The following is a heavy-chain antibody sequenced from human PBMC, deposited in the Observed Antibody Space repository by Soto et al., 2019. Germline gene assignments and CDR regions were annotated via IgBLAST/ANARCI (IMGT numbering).Heavy chain of an antibody. V-gene: IGHV1-18*01. CDR2: VNIYEGST. J-gene: IGHJ4*02. CDR3: ARERCAYRYGDC. CDR1: GYTFSNYG. D-gene: IGHD5-18*01. Sequence: QVQLVQSGAEVKKPGASVKVSCKASGYTFSNYGITWVRQAPGQGLEWMGWVNIYEGSTNYAQKFQGRVTMTTDTSTSTVYLELRSLRSDDTAIYYCARERCAYRYGDCWGQGTLVTVSS.